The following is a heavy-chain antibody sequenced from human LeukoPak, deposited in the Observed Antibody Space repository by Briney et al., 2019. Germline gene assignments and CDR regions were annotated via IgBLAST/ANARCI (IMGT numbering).Heavy chain of an antibody. Sequence: SVKVSCKASGGTFSSYAISWVRQAPGQGLEWMGGIIPIFGTANYAQKFQGRVTITTDESTSTAYMELSSLRSDDTAVYYCARDGDDYGDYVYFQHWGQGTLVTVSS. CDR3: ARDGDDYGDYVYFQH. CDR2: IIPIFGTA. V-gene: IGHV1-69*05. D-gene: IGHD4-17*01. J-gene: IGHJ1*01. CDR1: GGTFSSYA.